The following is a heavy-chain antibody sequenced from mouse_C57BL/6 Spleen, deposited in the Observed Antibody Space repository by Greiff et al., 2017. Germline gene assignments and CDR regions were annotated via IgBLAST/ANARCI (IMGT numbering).Heavy chain of an antibody. CDR1: GYSFTDYY. CDR2: INPCDGGT. D-gene: IGHD5-1*01. CDR3: ARGSNYAMDY. Sequence: EVQLQQSGPVLVKPGASVTMSCKASGYSFTDYYLNWVQQIHGKNLEWIGVINPCDGGTSYHRQFKGKATWTDKKASSTAYMWLNSLTSEDSAVYYGARGSNYAMDYWGQGTSVTVSS. V-gene: IGHV1-19*01. J-gene: IGHJ4*01.